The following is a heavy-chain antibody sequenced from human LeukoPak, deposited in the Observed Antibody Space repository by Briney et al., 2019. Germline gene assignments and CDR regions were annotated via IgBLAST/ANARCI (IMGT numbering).Heavy chain of an antibody. CDR2: ISSDGSSK. V-gene: IGHV3-30*04. J-gene: IGHJ4*02. D-gene: IGHD6-19*01. CDR3: VRDHSTGGSGWYWDY. CDR1: GFTFSHYA. Sequence: PGRSLGLSCAASGFTFSHYAMHWVRQAPGKGLEWVALISSDGSSKDYVESVKGRFTISRDNSKNTLHLQMNSLRADDTAVYYCVRDHSTGGSGWYWDYWGQGTLVTVSS.